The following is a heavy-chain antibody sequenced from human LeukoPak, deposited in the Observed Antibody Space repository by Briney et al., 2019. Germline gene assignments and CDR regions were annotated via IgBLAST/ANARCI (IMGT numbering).Heavy chain of an antibody. CDR2: IRSKAYGGTT. Sequence: GGSLRLSCTASGFTFGDYAMSWVRQAPGKGLEWVGFIRSKAYGGTTEYAASVKGRFTISRDDSKSIAYLQMNSLRAEDTAVYYCARGSDRIVATILDYWGQGTLVTVSS. J-gene: IGHJ4*02. D-gene: IGHD5-12*01. CDR1: GFTFGDYA. CDR3: ARGSDRIVATILDY. V-gene: IGHV3-49*04.